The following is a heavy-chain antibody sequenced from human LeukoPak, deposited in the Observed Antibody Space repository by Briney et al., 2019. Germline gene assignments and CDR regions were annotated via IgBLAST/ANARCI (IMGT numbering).Heavy chain of an antibody. Sequence: ASVKVSCKASGYSFTDYYIQWVRQAPGPGLEGMGWINPKIGGTHYAQRFQGRVTMTSDTSIGTAHMDLRRLTSDDTAVYYCARDSSRRPQNHDILTGFYTESWGQGTLVTVSS. D-gene: IGHD3-9*01. CDR1: GYSFTDYY. CDR2: INPKIGGT. V-gene: IGHV1-2*02. J-gene: IGHJ5*02. CDR3: ARDSSRRPQNHDILTGFYTES.